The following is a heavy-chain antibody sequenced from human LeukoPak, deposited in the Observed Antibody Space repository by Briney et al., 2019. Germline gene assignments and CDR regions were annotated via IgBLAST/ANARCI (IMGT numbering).Heavy chain of an antibody. CDR2: INPSGGST. CDR1: GYTFTSYY. Sequence: ASVKVSCKASGYTFTSYYMHWVRQAPGQGLEWMGIINPSGGSTSYAQKFQGRVTMTRDTSISTAYMELSRLTSDDTAVYYCARGDSSRGYYYMDVWGKGTTVTVSS. D-gene: IGHD2-21*01. CDR3: ARGDSSRGYYYMDV. V-gene: IGHV1-46*01. J-gene: IGHJ6*03.